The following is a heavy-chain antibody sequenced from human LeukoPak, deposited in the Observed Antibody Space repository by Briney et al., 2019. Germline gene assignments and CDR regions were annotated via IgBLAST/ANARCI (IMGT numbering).Heavy chain of an antibody. CDR3: ARVLEGSSGQHWYFDL. V-gene: IGHV4-39*01. Sequence: SETLSLTCTVSGGAIRSSSYYWGWIRQPPGKGLEWIGSIYYSGNTYHNPSLKSRVTISVDTSKSQFSLKLSSVTAADTAVYYCARVLEGSSGQHWYFDLWGRGTLVTVSS. D-gene: IGHD6-19*01. J-gene: IGHJ2*01. CDR2: IYYSGNT. CDR1: GGAIRSSSYY.